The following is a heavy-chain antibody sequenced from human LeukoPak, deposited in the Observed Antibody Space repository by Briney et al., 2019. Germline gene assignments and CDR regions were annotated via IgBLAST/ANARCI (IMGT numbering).Heavy chain of an antibody. CDR3: ARIYYDRRGDAFDI. V-gene: IGHV4-4*07. Sequence: PSETLSLTCTVSGGSISNYYWTWIRQPAGKGLEWIGRVYTTGTTNYNPSLKSRVTMSVDTSENQFSLKLSSVTAEDTAVYYCARIYYDRRGDAFDIWGQGTMVTVSS. CDR1: GGSISNYY. CDR2: VYTTGTT. J-gene: IGHJ3*02. D-gene: IGHD3-22*01.